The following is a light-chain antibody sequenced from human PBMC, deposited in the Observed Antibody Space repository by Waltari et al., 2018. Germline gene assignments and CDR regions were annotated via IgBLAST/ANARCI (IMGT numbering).Light chain of an antibody. CDR1: SSNIGAGYD. Sequence: QSVLTQPPSVSGAPGQRVTISCTGSSSNIGAGYDVHWYQHLPGTAPKLPIFGFHDRPSGVPDRFSGSRSGTSASLAITGLQAEDEADYYCQSYDNRLSAVVFGGGTKLTVL. CDR3: QSYDNRLSAVV. J-gene: IGLJ2*01. CDR2: GFH. V-gene: IGLV1-40*01.